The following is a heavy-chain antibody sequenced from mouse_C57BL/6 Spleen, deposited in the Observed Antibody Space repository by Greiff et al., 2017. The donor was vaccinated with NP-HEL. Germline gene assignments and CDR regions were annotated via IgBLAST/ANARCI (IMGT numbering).Heavy chain of an antibody. CDR2: IDPSDSYT. CDR1: GYTFTSYW. Sequence: QVQLQQPGAELVRPGTSVKLSCKASGYTFTSYWMHWVKQRPGQGLEWIGVIDPSDSYTNYNQKFKGKATLTVDTSSSTAYMQLSSLTSEDSAVYYCARRGRYYFDYWGQGTTLTVSS. V-gene: IGHV1-59*01. CDR3: ARRGRYYFDY. J-gene: IGHJ2*01.